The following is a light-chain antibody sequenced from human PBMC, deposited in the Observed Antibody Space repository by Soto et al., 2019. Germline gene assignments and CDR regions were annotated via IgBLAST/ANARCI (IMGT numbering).Light chain of an antibody. J-gene: IGKJ3*01. CDR3: QENGNWPRRT. V-gene: IGKV3-11*01. CDR2: DTS. CDR1: ESLYTY. Sequence: EIVLTQSPATLSLSPGERATLSCRASESLYTYLAWFQQKPGQAPRLLIFDTSRRATGVPARFSGSGAGTDYTLTISSLEPEDFAVYYCQENGNWPRRTFGPGTKGDIK.